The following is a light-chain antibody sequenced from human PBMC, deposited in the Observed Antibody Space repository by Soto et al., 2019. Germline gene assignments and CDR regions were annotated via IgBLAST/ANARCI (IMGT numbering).Light chain of an antibody. Sequence: DIQMTQSPSSLSASVGDRVTITCQASQDISNYLNWYQQKPGKAPKLLIYDASNLETGVPSRFSGSGSGTDFTFTISSLQPEDIATYYCQQYDNLPAFGQETMLEIK. V-gene: IGKV1-33*01. CDR1: QDISNY. J-gene: IGKJ2*01. CDR2: DAS. CDR3: QQYDNLPA.